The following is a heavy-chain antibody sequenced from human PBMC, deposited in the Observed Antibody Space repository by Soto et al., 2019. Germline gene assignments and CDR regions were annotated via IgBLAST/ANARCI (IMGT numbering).Heavy chain of an antibody. J-gene: IGHJ4*02. Sequence: EVQLVESGGGLVQPGGSLRLSCVASGFTFSSYWMTWIRQAPGKGLEWVANISTDGSGKYYVDSVKGRFTVSRDNAKNSLCLQMNSLGVEDTAVYFCARDIVLSPAAPYPAGWCQGTLVTVSA. D-gene: IGHD2-2*01. CDR2: ISTDGSGK. CDR1: GFTFSSYW. V-gene: IGHV3-7*01. CDR3: ARDIVLSPAAPYPAG.